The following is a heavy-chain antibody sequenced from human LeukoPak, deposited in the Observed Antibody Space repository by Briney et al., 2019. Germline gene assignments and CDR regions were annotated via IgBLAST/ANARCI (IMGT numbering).Heavy chain of an antibody. V-gene: IGHV3-30*03. Sequence: GGSLRLSCAASGFTFSNYAMSWVRQAPGKGLEWVAVISYDGSNKYYADSVKGRFTISRDNSKNTLYLQMNSLRAEDTAVYYCASRYSSSWLIGYWGQGTLVTVSS. CDR2: ISYDGSNK. D-gene: IGHD6-13*01. CDR1: GFTFSNYA. J-gene: IGHJ4*02. CDR3: ASRYSSSWLIGY.